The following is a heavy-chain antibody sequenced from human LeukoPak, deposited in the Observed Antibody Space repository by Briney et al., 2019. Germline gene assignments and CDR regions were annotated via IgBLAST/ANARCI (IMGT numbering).Heavy chain of an antibody. CDR3: ARATIFGWFDP. Sequence: GGSLRLSCAASGFTFSSYSMNWVRQAPGKGLEWVSSISSSSGYIYYADSVKGRFTISRDNAKNSLYLQMNGLRAEDTAVYYCARATIFGWFDPWGQGTLATVSS. J-gene: IGHJ5*02. D-gene: IGHD3-9*01. V-gene: IGHV3-21*01. CDR1: GFTFSSYS. CDR2: ISSSSGYI.